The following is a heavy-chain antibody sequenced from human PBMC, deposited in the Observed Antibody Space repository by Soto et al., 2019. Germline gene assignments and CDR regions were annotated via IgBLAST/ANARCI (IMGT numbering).Heavy chain of an antibody. D-gene: IGHD2-8*01. Sequence: EVQLVESGGGLVKPGGSLRLACAASGFTFSSYTMHWVRQAPGKGLEWVSCINSGSNYIYYADSVKGQFTVSRDNARNSLYLQIISLRADDAAVYYCSRCSVEDSDAFDVWGQGTMVTVAS. V-gene: IGHV3-21*02. CDR2: INSGSNYI. CDR1: GFTFSSYT. CDR3: SRCSVEDSDAFDV. J-gene: IGHJ3*01.